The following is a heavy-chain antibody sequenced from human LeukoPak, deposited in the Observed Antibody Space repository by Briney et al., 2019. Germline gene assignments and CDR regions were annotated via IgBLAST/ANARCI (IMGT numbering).Heavy chain of an antibody. CDR3: ARDPVGHYYGSGSLDY. Sequence: PSETLSLTCTVSGGSISSGGYYWSWIRQHPGKGLEWIGYIYYSGSTYYNPSLKSRVTISVDTSKNQFSLKLSSVTAADTAVYHCARDPVGHYYGSGSLDYWGQGTLVTVSS. V-gene: IGHV4-31*03. CDR2: IYYSGST. D-gene: IGHD3-10*01. CDR1: GGSISSGGYY. J-gene: IGHJ4*02.